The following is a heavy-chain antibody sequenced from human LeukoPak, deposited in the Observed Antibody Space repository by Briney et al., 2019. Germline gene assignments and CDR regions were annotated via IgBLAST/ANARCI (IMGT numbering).Heavy chain of an antibody. CDR2: INWNGGST. V-gene: IGHV3-20*01. D-gene: IGHD3-22*01. Sequence: PGGSLRLSCAASGFTLSSYAMSWVRQAPGKGLEWVSGINWNGGSTGYADSVKGRFTISRDNAKNSLYLQMNSLRAEDTALYHCARRAWFYYDSSGYLLDYWGQGTLVTVSS. J-gene: IGHJ4*02. CDR3: ARRAWFYYDSSGYLLDY. CDR1: GFTLSSYA.